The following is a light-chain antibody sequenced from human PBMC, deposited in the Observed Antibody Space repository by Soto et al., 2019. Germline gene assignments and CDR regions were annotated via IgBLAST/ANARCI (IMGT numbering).Light chain of an antibody. V-gene: IGKV3-15*01. Sequence: EVVLTQSPATLSVSPGERATLSCRASQTVSRSLAWYQQKPGQAPRLLIYGASTSATGIPGRFRGSGSGTEFTLTISSLHSADFAFYYCQQYIDWPAYTFGQGTKVEIK. CDR2: GAS. CDR3: QQYIDWPAYT. J-gene: IGKJ2*01. CDR1: QTVSRS.